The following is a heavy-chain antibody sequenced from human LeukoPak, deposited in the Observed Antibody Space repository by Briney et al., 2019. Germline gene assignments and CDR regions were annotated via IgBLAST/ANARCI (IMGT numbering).Heavy chain of an antibody. J-gene: IGHJ3*02. D-gene: IGHD3-22*01. CDR2: IYFSGST. Sequence: PSETLSLTCSVSGGSISSYYWSWIRQPLGTRLEWSGYIYFSGSTNYNPSLRGRVSISLDTSKNQLSLKLRSVTAADTAVYYCARDDPTFDSSGYAADDAFDIWGHGTMVIVSS. CDR3: ARDDPTFDSSGYAADDAFDI. V-gene: IGHV4-59*01. CDR1: GGSISSYY.